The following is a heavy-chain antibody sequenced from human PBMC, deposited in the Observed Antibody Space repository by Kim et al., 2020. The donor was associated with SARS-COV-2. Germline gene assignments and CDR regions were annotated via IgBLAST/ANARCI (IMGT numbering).Heavy chain of an antibody. V-gene: IGHV3-23*01. J-gene: IGHJ4*02. Sequence: GGSLRLSCAASGFTFSSYAMSWVRQAPGKGLEWVSAISGSGGSTYYADSVKGRFTISRDNSKNTLYLQMNSLRAEDTAVYYCAKDRSSGWYEFGKYYFDYWGQGTLVTVSS. D-gene: IGHD6-19*01. CDR3: AKDRSSGWYEFGKYYFDY. CDR2: ISGSGGST. CDR1: GFTFSSYA.